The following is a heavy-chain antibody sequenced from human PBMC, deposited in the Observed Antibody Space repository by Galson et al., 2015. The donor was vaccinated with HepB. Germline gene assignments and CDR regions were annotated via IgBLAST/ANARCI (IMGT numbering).Heavy chain of an antibody. V-gene: IGHV1-24*01. Sequence: SVKASCKVSGYTLTELSMHWVRQAPGKGLEWMGGFDPEDGETIYAQKFQGRVTMTEDTSTDTAYMELSSLRSEDTAVYYCATSIRLGELSPFDYWGQGTLVTVSS. D-gene: IGHD3-16*02. CDR1: GYTLTELS. CDR2: FDPEDGET. CDR3: ATSIRLGELSPFDY. J-gene: IGHJ4*02.